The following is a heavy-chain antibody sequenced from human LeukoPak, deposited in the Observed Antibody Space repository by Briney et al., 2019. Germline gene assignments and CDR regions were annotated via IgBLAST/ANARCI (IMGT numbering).Heavy chain of an antibody. Sequence: GGSLRPSCAGPGLTLGGNGMRWFRQTPGKGLEWVAVIAYDGSRAFYADSVKGRFTISRDNSKNTMSVQMDDLRAEDTAVYYCTRYNNDHFDYWGQGTLVTVSS. CDR1: GLTLGGNG. V-gene: IGHV3-33*01. J-gene: IGHJ4*02. CDR3: TRYNNDHFDY. CDR2: IAYDGSRA. D-gene: IGHD1-14*01.